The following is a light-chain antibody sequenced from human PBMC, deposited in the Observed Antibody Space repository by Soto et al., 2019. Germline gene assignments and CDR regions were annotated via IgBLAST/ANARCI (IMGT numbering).Light chain of an antibody. CDR3: HSYDVSLSGPV. CDR1: SSNIGAGYD. Sequence: QSVLTQPPSVSGAPGQSVTISCTGSSSNIGAGYDVHWYQQLPGTAPKVLIYDNNNRPSGVPDRFSGSKSGTSASLAITGLQAEDEADYYCHSYDVSLSGPVFGGGTKLT. J-gene: IGLJ2*01. V-gene: IGLV1-40*01. CDR2: DNN.